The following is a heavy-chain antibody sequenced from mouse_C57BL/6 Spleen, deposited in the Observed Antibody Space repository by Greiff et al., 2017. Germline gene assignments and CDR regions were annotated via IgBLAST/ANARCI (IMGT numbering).Heavy chain of an antibody. D-gene: IGHD2-4*01. J-gene: IGHJ3*01. CDR2: ISSGGDYI. V-gene: IGHV5-9-1*02. CDR3: TREGVYDYDLAFAY. Sequence: EVHLVESGEGLVKPGGSLKLSCAASGFTFSSYAMSWVRQTPEKRLEWVAYISSGGDYIYYADTVKGRFTISRDNARNTLYLQMSSLKSEDTAMYYCTREGVYDYDLAFAYWGQGTLVTVSA. CDR1: GFTFSSYA.